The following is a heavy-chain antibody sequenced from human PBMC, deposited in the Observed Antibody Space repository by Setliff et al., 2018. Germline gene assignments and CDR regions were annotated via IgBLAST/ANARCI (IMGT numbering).Heavy chain of an antibody. J-gene: IGHJ6*03. Sequence: ETLSLTCTVSGGSISHHYWSWIRQPPGKGLEWVGYVYNSGNTNYNPSLRRRVAISVDKSKNQFSLKLSSVTAADTAVYYCARALLWFGEGMDVWGKGTTVTVSS. D-gene: IGHD3-10*01. CDR1: GGSISHHY. CDR3: ARALLWFGEGMDV. V-gene: IGHV4-59*11. CDR2: VYNSGNT.